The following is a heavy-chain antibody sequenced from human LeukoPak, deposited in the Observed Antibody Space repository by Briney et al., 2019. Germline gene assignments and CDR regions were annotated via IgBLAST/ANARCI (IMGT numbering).Heavy chain of an antibody. CDR1: GFTFSNVW. D-gene: IGHD2-21*01. CDR2: IRRKTDGEAT. V-gene: IGHV3-15*01. CDR3: VTDLVIKGYFDY. J-gene: IGHJ4*02. Sequence: GGSLRLSCAASGFTFSNVWMSWVRQVPGKGLEWVGRIRRKTDGEATDHAAPVKGRFTISRDDSKNTLYLQMNSLKTEDTAVYYCVTDLVIKGYFDYWGQGALVTVSS.